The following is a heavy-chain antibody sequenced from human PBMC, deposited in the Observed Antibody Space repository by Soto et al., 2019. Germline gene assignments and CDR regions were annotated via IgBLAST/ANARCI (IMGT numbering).Heavy chain of an antibody. CDR2: MNPSSANT. Sequence: ASVKVSCKASRYTFISYDINWVRQAPGQGLEWMGWMNPSSANTGYAQKFQGRISMTRNTSMNTAYMELNSLTSEDTAVYYCARQGWGKMVRGVIPYFDYWGQGTLVTVSS. CDR3: ARQGWGKMVRGVIPYFDY. V-gene: IGHV1-8*01. CDR1: RYTFISYD. J-gene: IGHJ4*02. D-gene: IGHD3-10*01.